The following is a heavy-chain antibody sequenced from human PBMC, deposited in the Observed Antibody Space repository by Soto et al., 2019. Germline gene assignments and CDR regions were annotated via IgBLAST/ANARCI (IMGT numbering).Heavy chain of an antibody. CDR3: VRTHKSIDVGAFDI. Sequence: QVQLVESGGGVVQPGRSLRLSCAASGFTFSDYGMHWVRQAPGKGLEWVAVIWYDGSNEYYADSVKGRFTVSRDSSKNIEYLQMNSLRAADMAVYYGVRTHKSIDVGAFDIWGQGTMVPVSS. V-gene: IGHV3-33*01. D-gene: IGHD6-6*01. J-gene: IGHJ3*02. CDR1: GFTFSDYG. CDR2: IWYDGSNE.